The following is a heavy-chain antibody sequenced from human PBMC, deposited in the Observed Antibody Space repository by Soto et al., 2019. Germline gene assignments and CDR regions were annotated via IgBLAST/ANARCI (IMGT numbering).Heavy chain of an antibody. CDR1: GDSFNDYY. V-gene: IGHV1-2*02. Sequence: ASVKVSCKTSGDSFNDYYIHWVRQAPGQGLEWMGWINPNGGGTKYAQKFQGRVTVTRDTSIRTVYVELSSLRSGDTAVYYCARESGGATATLDYYYFYMDVWGKGTTVTVSS. CDR2: INPNGGGT. J-gene: IGHJ6*03. CDR3: ARESGGATATLDYYYFYMDV. D-gene: IGHD5-12*01.